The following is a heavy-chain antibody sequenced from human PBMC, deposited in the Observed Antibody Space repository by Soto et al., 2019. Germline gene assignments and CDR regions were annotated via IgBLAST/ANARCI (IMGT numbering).Heavy chain of an antibody. D-gene: IGHD4-17*01. Sequence: SETLSLTCTVSGGSISSHTLYWSWIRQVPGKGLEWIGNIYHRGTTYYNPSLESRVTISVDTSRNHFSLRLTSVTAADTAVYFCATYDYGDFYFDNWGQGXLVTVYS. CDR2: IYHRGTT. CDR1: GGSISSHTLY. CDR3: ATYDYGDFYFDN. V-gene: IGHV4-31*03. J-gene: IGHJ4*02.